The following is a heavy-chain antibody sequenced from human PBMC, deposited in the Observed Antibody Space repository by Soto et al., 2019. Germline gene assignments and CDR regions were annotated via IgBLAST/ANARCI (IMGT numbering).Heavy chain of an antibody. Sequence: VQLLESGGGVMQPGGSLRLSCVASGFTFSSTAMSWVRQAPGKGLDWVSAISNSGTGTYYADSVKGRFTISRDNSDNRLFLQMSSLGADDTAVYYCTSGGYWGKGTLVTVSS. V-gene: IGHV3-23*01. CDR2: ISNSGTGT. D-gene: IGHD3-16*01. J-gene: IGHJ4*02. CDR1: GFTFSSTA. CDR3: TSGGY.